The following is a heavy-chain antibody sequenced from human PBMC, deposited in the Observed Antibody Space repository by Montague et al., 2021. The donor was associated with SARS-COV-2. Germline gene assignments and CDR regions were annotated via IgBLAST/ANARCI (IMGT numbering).Heavy chain of an antibody. D-gene: IGHD3-16*02. CDR1: GFTFSAYS. CDR3: ARDGDDYIWGTYRYNWVDFDX. V-gene: IGHV3-21*01. CDR2: ISSSGTYM. J-gene: IGHJ4*02. Sequence: SLRLSCAASGFTFSAYSMNWVRQSPGKGLEWVSSISSSGTYMYYADSVKGRFTISRDNAKNSLHLQMNSLRAEDTAVYYCARDGDDYIWGTYRYNWVDFDXWGQGILVTVSS.